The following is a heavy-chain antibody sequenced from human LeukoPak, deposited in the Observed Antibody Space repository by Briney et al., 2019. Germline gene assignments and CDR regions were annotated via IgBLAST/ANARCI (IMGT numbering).Heavy chain of an antibody. J-gene: IGHJ6*02. CDR1: GYTFTSYG. V-gene: IGHV1-18*01. D-gene: IGHD3-10*01. CDR3: ARVTMVRGVIIRAYYGMDV. Sequence: ASVKVSCKASGYTFTSYGISWVRQAPGQGLEWMGWISAYNGNTNYAQKLQGRVTMTTDTSTSTAYMELRSLRSDDTAVYYCARVTMVRGVIIRAYYGMDVWGQGTTVTVSS. CDR2: ISAYNGNT.